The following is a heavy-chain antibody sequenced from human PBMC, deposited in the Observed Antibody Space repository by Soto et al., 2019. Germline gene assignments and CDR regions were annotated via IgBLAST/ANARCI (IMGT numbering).Heavy chain of an antibody. CDR1: SGSISSGDYF. CDR2: IYYSGST. D-gene: IGHD3-16*02. J-gene: IGHJ6*02. CDR3: ARGGIRYANNPYAMDV. Sequence: PSETLSLTCSVSSGSISSGDYFWSWIRQPPGKGLEWIGYIYYSGSTYYNPSLESRVTVSVDTSKNQFSLRLSSVTAADTAVYYCARGGIRYANNPYAMDVWGQGTTVTVSS. V-gene: IGHV4-31*03.